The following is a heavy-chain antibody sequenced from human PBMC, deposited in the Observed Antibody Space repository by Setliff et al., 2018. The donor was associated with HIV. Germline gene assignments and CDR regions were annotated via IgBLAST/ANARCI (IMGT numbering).Heavy chain of an antibody. CDR2: IIPIFGTV. Sequence: LRASGGIFTTYNIGVSWVRQAPGQGLEWMGGIIPIFGTVKYAQKLQGRVTITAVDSTSTAYMELSSLRSEDTATYYCASDSSGWYHFDYWGQGTLVTVSS. V-gene: IGHV1-69*01. J-gene: IGHJ4*02. CDR3: ASDSSGWYHFDY. CDR1: GGIFTTYN. D-gene: IGHD6-19*01.